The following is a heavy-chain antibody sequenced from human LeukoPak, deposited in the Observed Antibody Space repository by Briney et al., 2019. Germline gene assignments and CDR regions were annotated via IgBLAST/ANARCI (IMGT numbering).Heavy chain of an antibody. J-gene: IGHJ4*02. D-gene: IGHD3-10*01. V-gene: IGHV3-30*18. CDR3: AKASSPYGSGSYTSFDY. Sequence: GGSLRLSCAASGFTFSSYGVHWVRQAPGKGLEWVAVISYDGSNKYYADSVKGRFTISRDNSKNTLYLQMNSLRAEDTAVYYCAKASSPYGSGSYTSFDYWGQGTLVTVSS. CDR2: ISYDGSNK. CDR1: GFTFSSYG.